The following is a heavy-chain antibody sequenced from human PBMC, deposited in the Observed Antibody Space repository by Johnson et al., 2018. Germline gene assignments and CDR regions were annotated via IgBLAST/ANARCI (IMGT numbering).Heavy chain of an antibody. V-gene: IGHV1-69*01. D-gene: IGHD6-6*01. CDR3: ACMYGSSAPFGYYYGMDV. J-gene: IGHJ6*02. CDR1: GGTFSTYA. CDR2: IIPIFGTA. Sequence: QVQLVESGAEVKKPGSSVKISCKATGGTFSTYAISWVRQAPGQGLEWMGGIIPIFGTANYAQKFQGRVTITAEESTSTAYMELSSLRAEDTAVYYCACMYGSSAPFGYYYGMDVWGQGTTVTVSS.